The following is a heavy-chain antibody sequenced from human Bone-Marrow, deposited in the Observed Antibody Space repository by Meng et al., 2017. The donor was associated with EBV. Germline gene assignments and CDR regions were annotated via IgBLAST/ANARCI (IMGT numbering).Heavy chain of an antibody. Sequence: EQLVGSGGGVVQPGRSLRPPCAASGFIFSGYGFHWVRQAPGKGPEWVAIIPSDASHNKYYADSVKGRFTISRDNSKNTLYLQMNSLKIEDTAVYYCAKDLSGRFDPWGQGTLVTVSS. CDR2: IPSDASHNK. CDR1: GFIFSGYG. V-gene: IGHV3-30*18. CDR3: AKDLSGRFDP. J-gene: IGHJ5*02. D-gene: IGHD1-14*01.